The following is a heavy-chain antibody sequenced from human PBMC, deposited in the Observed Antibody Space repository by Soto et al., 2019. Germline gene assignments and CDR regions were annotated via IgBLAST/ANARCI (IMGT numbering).Heavy chain of an antibody. V-gene: IGHV1-2*02. CDR3: ARATSIRPYFYTLDV. D-gene: IGHD3-10*01. CDR1: GYSFTAFY. J-gene: IGHJ6*02. CDR2: INPNSGGT. Sequence: QVQLVQSGAEVEKPGASVKVSCKAAGYSFTAFYIHWVRQARGQGFEWLGWINPNSGGTYYSQKFRARVTMTRATSISTAYMELTGMSSDDTAVYYCARATSIRPYFYTLDVWGQGTTVTVSS.